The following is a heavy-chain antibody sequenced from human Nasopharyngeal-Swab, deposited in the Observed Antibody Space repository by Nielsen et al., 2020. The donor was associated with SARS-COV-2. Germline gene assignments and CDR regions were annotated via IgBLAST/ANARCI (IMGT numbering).Heavy chain of an antibody. Sequence: GGSLRLSCAASGFTFSSYGMHWVRQAPGKGLERVAFIRYDGSNKYYADSVKGRFTISRDNSKNTLYLQMNSLRAEDTAVYYCAKEGGFGEPIYYYYYYMDVWGKGTTVTVSS. CDR2: IRYDGSNK. CDR3: AKEGGFGEPIYYYYYYMDV. CDR1: GFTFSSYG. V-gene: IGHV3-30*02. D-gene: IGHD3-10*01. J-gene: IGHJ6*03.